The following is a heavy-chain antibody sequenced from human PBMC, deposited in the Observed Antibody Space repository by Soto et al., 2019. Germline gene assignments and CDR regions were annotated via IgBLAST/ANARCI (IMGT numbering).Heavy chain of an antibody. CDR2: INPNSGGT. CDR3: ARALWFGELVDAFDI. CDR1: GYTFTGYY. J-gene: IGHJ3*02. D-gene: IGHD3-10*01. V-gene: IGHV1-2*04. Sequence: ASVKVSCKASGYTFTGYYMHWVRQAPGQGLEWMGWINPNSGGTNYAQKFQGWVTMTRDTSISTAYMELSRLRSDDTAVYYCARALWFGELVDAFDIWGQGTMGTGSS.